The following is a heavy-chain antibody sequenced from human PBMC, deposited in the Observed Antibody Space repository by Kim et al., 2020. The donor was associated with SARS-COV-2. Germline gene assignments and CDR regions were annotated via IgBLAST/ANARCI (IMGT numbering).Heavy chain of an antibody. CDR3: ARGTTGGPYYVDY. V-gene: IGHV4-59*09. Sequence: PSLQSRVTIAVDTSKNQFSLKRSSVTAADTAVYYCARGTTGGPYYVDYWGQGTLVTVSS. J-gene: IGHJ4*02. D-gene: IGHD4-4*01.